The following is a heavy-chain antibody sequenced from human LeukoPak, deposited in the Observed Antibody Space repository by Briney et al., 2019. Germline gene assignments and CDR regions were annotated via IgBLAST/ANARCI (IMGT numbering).Heavy chain of an antibody. Sequence: SGGSLRLSCAASGFTFSSYAMSWVRQAPGKGLEWVSAISGSGGSTYYADSVKGRFTISRDNSKNTLYLQMNSLRAEDTAVYYCARVLVYYGSGSYIPLGYWGQGTLVTVSS. CDR1: GFTFSSYA. CDR3: ARVLVYYGSGSYIPLGY. CDR2: ISGSGGST. D-gene: IGHD3-10*01. V-gene: IGHV3-23*01. J-gene: IGHJ4*02.